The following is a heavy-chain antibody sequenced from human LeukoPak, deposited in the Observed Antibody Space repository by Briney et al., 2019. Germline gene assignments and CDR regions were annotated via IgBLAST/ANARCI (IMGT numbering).Heavy chain of an antibody. CDR1: GFTFSSYA. Sequence: PGGSLRLSCAASGFTFSSYAMSWGRQAPGKGLEWVSAISGSGGSPYYAASVKGRFTISRDNSKNTLYLQMNSLRAEDTAVYYCAIPPPSYYDFWSGYYTFDYWGQGTLVTVSS. CDR3: AIPPPSYYDFWSGYYTFDY. D-gene: IGHD3-3*01. CDR2: ISGSGGSP. J-gene: IGHJ4*02. V-gene: IGHV3-23*01.